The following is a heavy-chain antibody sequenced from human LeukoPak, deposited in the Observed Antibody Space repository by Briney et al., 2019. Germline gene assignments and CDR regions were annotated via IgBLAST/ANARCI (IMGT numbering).Heavy chain of an antibody. CDR2: ISSSSSYI. Sequence: MSGGSLRLSCAASGFSISAYWMSWVRQAPGKGLEWVSSISSSSSYIYYADSVKGRFTISRDNAKNSLYLQMNSLRAEDTAVYYCARGWGIAAAGFDYWGQGTLVTVSS. D-gene: IGHD6-13*01. V-gene: IGHV3-21*01. CDR3: ARGWGIAAAGFDY. J-gene: IGHJ4*02. CDR1: GFSISAYW.